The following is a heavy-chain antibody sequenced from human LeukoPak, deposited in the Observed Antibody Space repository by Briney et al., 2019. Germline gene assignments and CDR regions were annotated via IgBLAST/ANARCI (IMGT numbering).Heavy chain of an antibody. CDR1: GFTFSYYT. D-gene: IGHD3-22*01. J-gene: IGHJ4*02. CDR2: ISYDGSNK. Sequence: PGGSLRLSCAASGFTFSYYTMHWVRQAPGKGLEWVAVISYDGSNKYYADSVKGRFPISRDNSKNTLYLQMNSLRAEDTAVYYCARVLNYYDSSGYYFSYWGQGTLVTVSS. CDR3: ARVLNYYDSSGYYFSY. V-gene: IGHV3-30-3*01.